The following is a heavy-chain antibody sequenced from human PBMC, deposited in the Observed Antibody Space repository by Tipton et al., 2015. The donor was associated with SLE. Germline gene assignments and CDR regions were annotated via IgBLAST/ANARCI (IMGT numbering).Heavy chain of an antibody. CDR3: ARDRAICTRTTCYGDTWFDP. D-gene: IGHD2-2*01. CDR1: GGSISNSDYF. V-gene: IGHV4-39*07. J-gene: IGHJ5*02. CDR2: IHYSGTT. Sequence: TLSLTCTVSGGSISNSDYFWGWVRQSPEKGLEWIGIIHYSGTTYYNPSLKSLVTISVDTSKNQFSLKGNSLTAADTAVYYCARDRAICTRTTCYGDTWFDPWGQGTLVTVSS.